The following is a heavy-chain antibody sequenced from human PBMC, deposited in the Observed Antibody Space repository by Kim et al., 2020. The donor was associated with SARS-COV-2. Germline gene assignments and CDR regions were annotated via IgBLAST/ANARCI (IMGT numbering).Heavy chain of an antibody. Sequence: STSYADSVKGRVTISRDNAKNTLYLQLNSLRAEDTAVYYCAMAKGYYFDYWGQGTLVTVSS. CDR2: ST. V-gene: IGHV3-74*01. J-gene: IGHJ4*02. CDR3: AMAKGYYFDY.